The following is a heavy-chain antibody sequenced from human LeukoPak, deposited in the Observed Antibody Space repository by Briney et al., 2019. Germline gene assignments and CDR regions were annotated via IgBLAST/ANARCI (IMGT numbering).Heavy chain of an antibody. CDR2: ISSSSSYI. CDR3: ARATRGLYYYYGMDV. D-gene: IGHD2-2*01. Sequence: GGSLRLSCAASGFTFSSYSMNWVRQAPGKGLEWVSSISSSSSYIYYADSVKGRFTISRDNSKNTLYLQMSSLRAEDTAVYYCARATRGLYYYYGMDVWGQGTTVTVSS. CDR1: GFTFSSYS. V-gene: IGHV3-21*01. J-gene: IGHJ6*02.